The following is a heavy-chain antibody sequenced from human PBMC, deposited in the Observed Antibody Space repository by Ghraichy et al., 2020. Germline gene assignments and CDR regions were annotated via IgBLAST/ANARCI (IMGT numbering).Heavy chain of an antibody. V-gene: IGHV3-23*01. D-gene: IGHD6-19*01. CDR1: GFTFSSYA. J-gene: IGHJ1*01. CDR2: ISGSGGST. CDR3: AKEVAVAGYFQH. Sequence: GESLNISCAASGFTFSSYAMSWVRQAPGKGLEWVSAISGSGGSTYYADSVKGRFTISRDNSKNTLYLQMNSLRAEDTAVYYCAKEVAVAGYFQHWGQGTLVTVSS.